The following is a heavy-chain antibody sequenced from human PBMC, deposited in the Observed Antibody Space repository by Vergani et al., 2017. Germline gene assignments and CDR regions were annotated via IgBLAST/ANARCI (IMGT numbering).Heavy chain of an antibody. CDR3: ARDQDYYGSGSYGPDY. V-gene: IGHV3-30-3*01. CDR1: GFTFSDYY. Sequence: QVQLVESGGGLVKPGGSLRLSCAASGFTFSDYYMSWIRQAPGKGLEWVAVISYDGSNKYYADSVKGRFTISRDNSKNTLYLQMNSLRAEDTAVYYCARDQDYYGSGSYGPDYWGQGTLVTVSS. CDR2: ISYDGSNK. D-gene: IGHD3-10*01. J-gene: IGHJ4*02.